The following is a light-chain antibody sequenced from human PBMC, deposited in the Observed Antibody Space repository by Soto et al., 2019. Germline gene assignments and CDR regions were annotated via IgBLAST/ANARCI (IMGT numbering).Light chain of an antibody. CDR3: GTWDSSLSAGKV. J-gene: IGLJ2*01. Sequence: QSVLTQPPSVSAAPGQTVTISCSGSSSNIGNNYVSWYQQFPGTAPKLLIYENYKRPSGIPDRFSGSKSGTSATLGITGLQTGDEADYYCGTWDSSLSAGKVFGGGTKVTVL. CDR1: SSNIGNNY. V-gene: IGLV1-51*02. CDR2: ENY.